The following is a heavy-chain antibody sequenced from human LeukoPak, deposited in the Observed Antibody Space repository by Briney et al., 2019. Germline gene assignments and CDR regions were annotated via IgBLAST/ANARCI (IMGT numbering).Heavy chain of an antibody. CDR1: GGSISSGGYY. V-gene: IGHV4-31*03. Sequence: SETLSLTCTVSGGSISSGGYYWSWIRQHPGKGLEWIGYIYYSGSTYYNPSLKSRVTISVDTSKNQFSLKLSSVTAADTAVYYCARAPQWLPTRLDPWGQGTLVTVSS. CDR2: IYYSGST. D-gene: IGHD6-19*01. J-gene: IGHJ5*02. CDR3: ARAPQWLPTRLDP.